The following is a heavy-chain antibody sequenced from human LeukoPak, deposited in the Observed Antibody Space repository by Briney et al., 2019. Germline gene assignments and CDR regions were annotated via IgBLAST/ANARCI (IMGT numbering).Heavy chain of an antibody. CDR2: ISYDGSNK. V-gene: IGHV3-30*18. Sequence: GGSLRLSCAASGFTFSSYGMHWVRQAPGKGLEWVAVISYDGSNKYYADSVKGRFTISRDNSKNTLYLQMNSLRAEDTAVYYCAKVRVSFGVAPEHWGQGTLVTVSS. CDR1: GFTFSSYG. CDR3: AKVRVSFGVAPEH. J-gene: IGHJ1*01. D-gene: IGHD3-3*01.